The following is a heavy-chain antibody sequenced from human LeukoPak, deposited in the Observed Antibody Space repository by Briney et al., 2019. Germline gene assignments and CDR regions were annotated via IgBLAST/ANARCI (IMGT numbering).Heavy chain of an antibody. V-gene: IGHV4-39*07. J-gene: IGHJ3*02. CDR2: IYYSGST. Sequence: SETLSLTCAVYGGSFSSYYWGWIRQPPGKGLEWIGSIYYSGSTYYNPSLKSRVTISVDTSKNQFSLKLSSVTAADTAVYYCARVVGDAFDIWGQGTMVTVSS. D-gene: IGHD6-6*01. CDR1: GGSFSSYY. CDR3: ARVVGDAFDI.